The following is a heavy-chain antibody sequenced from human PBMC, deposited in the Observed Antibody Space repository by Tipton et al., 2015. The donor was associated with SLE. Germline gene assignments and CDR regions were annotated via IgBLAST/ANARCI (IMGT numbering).Heavy chain of an antibody. Sequence: TLSLTCTVSGGSISSYYWRWIRQPPGKGLEWFGYIYYSGSNNYNPSLKSRVTISVDTSKNQLSLKLSSVTAAGTAVYYCARYPGDCSGVSCSDAFYSWGQGTMVTVSS. CDR2: IYYSGSN. CDR1: GGSISSYY. D-gene: IGHD2-15*01. J-gene: IGHJ3*02. CDR3: ARYPGDCSGVSCSDAFYS. V-gene: IGHV4-59*01.